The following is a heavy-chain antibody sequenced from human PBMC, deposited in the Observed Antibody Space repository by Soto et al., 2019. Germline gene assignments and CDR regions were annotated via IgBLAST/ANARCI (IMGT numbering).Heavy chain of an antibody. D-gene: IGHD2-8*02. J-gene: IGHJ4*02. CDR2: INHSGST. Sequence: QVQLQQWGAGLLKPSETLSLTCAVYGGSFSGYCWTWIRQPPGTGLGWIGEINHSGSTNYNPSLKRRVTISVDTSKNQFSLKLTSVTAADTAVYYCARDKITGLFDYWGQGTLVTVSS. CDR1: GGSFSGYC. CDR3: ARDKITGLFDY. V-gene: IGHV4-34*01.